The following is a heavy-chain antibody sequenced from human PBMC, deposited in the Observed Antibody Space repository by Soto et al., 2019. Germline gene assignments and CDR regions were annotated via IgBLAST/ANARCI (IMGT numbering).Heavy chain of an antibody. D-gene: IGHD6-19*01. CDR3: ARSSAVAGLYYSYGMDV. V-gene: IGHV3-30-3*01. CDR2: ISYDGSNK. Sequence: QVQLVESGGGVVQPGRSLRLSCAASGFTFSSYAMHWVRQAPGKGLEWVAVISYDGSNKYYADSVKGRFTISRDNSKNTLYLQMNSLRAEDTAVYYCARSSAVAGLYYSYGMDVWGQGTTVTVSS. CDR1: GFTFSSYA. J-gene: IGHJ6*02.